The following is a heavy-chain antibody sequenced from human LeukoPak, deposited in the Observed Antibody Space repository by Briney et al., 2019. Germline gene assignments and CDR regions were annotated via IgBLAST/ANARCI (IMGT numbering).Heavy chain of an antibody. CDR1: GFTFSDYY. V-gene: IGHV3-11*01. J-gene: IGHJ1*01. CDR3: ASEPPRDIQH. Sequence: GGSLRLSCAASGFTFSDYYMSWIRQAPGKGLEWVSYISSRGSTIYYADPVKGRFTISRDNAKNSLYLQMNSLRAEDTAVYYCASEPPRDIQHWGQGTLVTVSS. CDR2: ISSRGSTI.